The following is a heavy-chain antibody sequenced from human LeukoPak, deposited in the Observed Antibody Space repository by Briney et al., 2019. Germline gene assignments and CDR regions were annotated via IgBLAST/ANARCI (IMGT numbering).Heavy chain of an antibody. V-gene: IGHV3-23*01. CDR3: AKAHCSSTSCSRADN. CDR2: ISGSGGGR. D-gene: IGHD2-2*01. CDR1: GFTFSSYV. Sequence: PGGSLRLSCAVSGFTFSSYVMSWVRQAPGKGLEWVSTISGSGGGRYYADSVKGRVTISRVQSTNTVYLQMNSLRADDTAVYYCAKAHCSSTSCSRADNWGQGTLVTVSS. J-gene: IGHJ4*02.